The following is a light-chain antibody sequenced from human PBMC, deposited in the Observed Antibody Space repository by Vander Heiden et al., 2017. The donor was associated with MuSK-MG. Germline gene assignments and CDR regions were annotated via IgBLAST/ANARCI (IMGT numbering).Light chain of an antibody. Sequence: DIVMTQPPDSLAVPLGERATINCKSSQSVLYSSNNKNYLAWYQQRPGQPSNLLIYWASTRESGVPDRFSGSGSGTDFTLTISSLQAEDVAVYYCQQYRSGPFTFGQGTKVEIK. CDR3: QQYRSGPFT. CDR1: QSVLYSSNNKNY. J-gene: IGKJ2*01. CDR2: WAS. V-gene: IGKV4-1*01.